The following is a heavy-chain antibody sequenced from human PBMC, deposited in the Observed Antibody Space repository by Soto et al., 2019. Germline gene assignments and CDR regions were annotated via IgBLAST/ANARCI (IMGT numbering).Heavy chain of an antibody. D-gene: IGHD1-26*01. J-gene: IGHJ4*02. CDR2: AHHSGRT. V-gene: IGHV4-4*02. CDR3: ARSEATGLDY. Sequence: QVQLQESGPGLVKPSGTLSLTCTVSGGSMSSSNWWNWVRQSPGKGLEWIGEAHHSGRTNYNPSLKSRATISVDKSKNPCSLKLSSVTAADTAVYYCARSEATGLDYWGQGTLVTVSS. CDR1: GGSMSSSNW.